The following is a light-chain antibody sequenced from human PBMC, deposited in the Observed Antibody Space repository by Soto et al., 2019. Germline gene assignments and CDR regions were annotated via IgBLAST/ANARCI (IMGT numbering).Light chain of an antibody. J-gene: IGKJ1*01. CDR1: QLISSW. CDR2: RAS. Sequence: IQMTKSPSTLPASVGDSVPISCRTGQLISSWLAWYQQKPGKAPKLLNYRASGLERGVPSRFSGGDSGTEFPLTITSLHADYFASCYCQQYNRYGTFGQGTKVDIK. V-gene: IGKV1-5*03. CDR3: QQYNRYGT.